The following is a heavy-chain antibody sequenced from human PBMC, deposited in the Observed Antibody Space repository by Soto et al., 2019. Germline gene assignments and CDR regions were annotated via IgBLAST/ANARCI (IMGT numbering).Heavy chain of an antibody. D-gene: IGHD6-13*01. CDR3: ATHHSSSYYYYGMDV. CDR1: GYTFTNSW. V-gene: IGHV5-51*01. CDR2: IFPGDSHT. J-gene: IGHJ6*02. Sequence: PGQSLKISCKASGYTFTNSWIGWVRQMPGKGLEWLGIIFPGDSHTRYNPSFQGQVTISADKSISTAYLQWSSLKASDTAMYYCATHHSSSYYYYGMDVWGQGTTVTVSS.